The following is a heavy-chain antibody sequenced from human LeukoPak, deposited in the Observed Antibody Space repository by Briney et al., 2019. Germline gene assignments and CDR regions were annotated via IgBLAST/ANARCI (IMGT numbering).Heavy chain of an antibody. V-gene: IGHV4-30-2*01. Sequence: PSETLSLTCTVSGGSISSGGYYWSWIRQPPGKGLEWIGYIYHSGSTYYNPSLKSRVTISVDRSKNQFSLKLSSVTAADTAVYYCARDGIGRYCSGGSCRLRSPDYWGQGTLVTVSS. CDR3: ARDGIGRYCSGGSCRLRSPDY. CDR1: GGSISSGGYY. J-gene: IGHJ4*02. CDR2: IYHSGST. D-gene: IGHD2-15*01.